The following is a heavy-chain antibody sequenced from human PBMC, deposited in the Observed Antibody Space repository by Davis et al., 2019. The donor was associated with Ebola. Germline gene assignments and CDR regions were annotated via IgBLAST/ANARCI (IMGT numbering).Heavy chain of an antibody. CDR1: GYSFTSYW. CDR3: AKYSSGWYDYYYGMDV. V-gene: IGHV5-51*01. Sequence: GESLKISCKGSGYSFTSYWIGWVRQMPGKGLEWMGIIYPGDSDTRYSPSFQGQATISADKSISTAYLQWSSLKASDTAMYYCAKYSSGWYDYYYGMDVWGQGTTVTVSS. CDR2: IYPGDSDT. D-gene: IGHD6-19*01. J-gene: IGHJ6*02.